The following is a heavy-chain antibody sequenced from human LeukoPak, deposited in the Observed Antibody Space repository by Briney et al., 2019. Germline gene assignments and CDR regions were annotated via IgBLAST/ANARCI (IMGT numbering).Heavy chain of an antibody. V-gene: IGHV3-64D*06. D-gene: IGHD3-9*01. J-gene: IGHJ4*02. CDR3: ARGLGIDRLLYFDY. CDR1: GXTFSSYA. Sequence: GGSLRLSCSASGXTFSSYAMHWVRQAPGKGLEYVSAISSNGGSTYYADSVKGRFTISRDNSKNTLHLQMSSLRAEDTAVYYCARGLGIDRLLYFDYWGQGALVTVSS. CDR2: ISSNGGST.